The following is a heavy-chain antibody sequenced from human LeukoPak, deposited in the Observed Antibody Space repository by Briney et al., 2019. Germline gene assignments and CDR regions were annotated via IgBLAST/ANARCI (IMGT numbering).Heavy chain of an antibody. CDR3: ASETDTTMRD. CDR2: IKKDGSET. J-gene: IGHJ4*02. Sequence: PGGSLRLSCAASGFTLSTYWMSWVRQVPGKGLEWVANIKKDGSETYYVDSVKGRFTISRDNAKNSLYLQMNSLRAEDTAMYYCASETDTTMRDWGQGTPVTVSS. D-gene: IGHD5-18*01. CDR1: GFTLSTYW. V-gene: IGHV3-7*03.